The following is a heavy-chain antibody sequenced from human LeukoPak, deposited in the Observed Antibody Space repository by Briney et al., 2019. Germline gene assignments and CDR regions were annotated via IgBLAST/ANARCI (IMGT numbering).Heavy chain of an antibody. J-gene: IGHJ4*02. CDR1: GVSISSSAYY. Sequence: SETPSLTCSVSGVSISSSAYYWAWIRQPPGKGLEWIGSIYYSVSSYYNPSLKSRVTISVDTSKNQFSLKLSSVTAADTAVYYCARGRNWNYESHFDYWGQGTLVTVSS. CDR3: ARGRNWNYESHFDY. V-gene: IGHV4-39*07. CDR2: IYYSVSS. D-gene: IGHD1-7*01.